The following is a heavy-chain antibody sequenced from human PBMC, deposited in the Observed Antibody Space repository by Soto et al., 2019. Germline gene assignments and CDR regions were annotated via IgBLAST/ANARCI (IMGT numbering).Heavy chain of an antibody. CDR2: IIPIFGTA. J-gene: IGHJ6*02. D-gene: IGHD3-10*01. CDR1: GGTFSSYA. Sequence: QVQLVQSGAEVKKPGSSVKVSCKASGGTFSSYAISWVRQAPGQGLEWMGGIIPIFGTANYAQNFQGRVTITADESTSTAYMELSSLRSEDTAVYYCARDHMVRGVIRSYYYGMDVWGQGTTVTVSS. CDR3: ARDHMVRGVIRSYYYGMDV. V-gene: IGHV1-69*01.